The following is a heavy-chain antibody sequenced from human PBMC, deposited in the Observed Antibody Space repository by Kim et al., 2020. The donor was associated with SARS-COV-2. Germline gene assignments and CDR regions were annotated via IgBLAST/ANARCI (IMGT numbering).Heavy chain of an antibody. CDR1: GFTFSSYS. CDR2: ISSSSTI. V-gene: IGHV3-48*02. Sequence: GGSLRLSCAASGFTFSSYSMNWVRQAPGKGLEWVSYISSSSTIYYADSVKGRFTISRDNAKNSLYLQMNSLRDEDTAVYYCAREGYCSGGSCYSPDYWGQGTLVTVSS. D-gene: IGHD2-15*01. J-gene: IGHJ4*02. CDR3: AREGYCSGGSCYSPDY.